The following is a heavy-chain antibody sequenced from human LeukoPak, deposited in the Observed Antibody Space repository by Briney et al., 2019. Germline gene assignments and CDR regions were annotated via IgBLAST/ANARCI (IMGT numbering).Heavy chain of an antibody. CDR3: ARTRLTTSDYFDY. CDR2: INQDGSET. Sequence: GGSLRLSCAASGFIFSRYWMSWVRQAPGKGLGWVANINQDGSETYYVDSVKGRFTIFRDNAKNSLYLQMNNLRAEDTAVYYCARTRLTTSDYFDYWGQGTLVTVSS. D-gene: IGHD4-11*01. CDR1: GFIFSRYW. V-gene: IGHV3-7*03. J-gene: IGHJ4*02.